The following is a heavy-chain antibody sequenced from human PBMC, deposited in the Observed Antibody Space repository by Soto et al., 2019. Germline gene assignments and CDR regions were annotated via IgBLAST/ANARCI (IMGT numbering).Heavy chain of an antibody. Sequence: PSETLSLTCTFSGDSISSSKYYWGWIRQPPGKGLEWIGSIYYSGSPYADSVKGRFTISRDNAKNSLYLQMNSLRAEDTAVYYCARPYPNMDWFDPWGQGTLVTVSS. CDR1: GDSISSSKYY. CDR3: ARPYPNMDWFDP. D-gene: IGHD2-21*01. J-gene: IGHJ5*02. V-gene: IGHV4-39*07. CDR2: IYYSGSP.